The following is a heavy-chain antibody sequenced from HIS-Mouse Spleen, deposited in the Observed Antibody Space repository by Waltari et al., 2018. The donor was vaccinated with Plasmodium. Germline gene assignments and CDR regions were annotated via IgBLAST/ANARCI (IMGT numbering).Heavy chain of an antibody. J-gene: IGHJ6*02. CDR1: GFTFSRYS. Sequence: EVQLVESGGDLVQPGGSLRLSCAASGFTFSRYSMNWVRQAPGKGLEWVSYISSRRSTIYYADSVKGRCTISRENAKNSLYLQMNSLRAEDTAVYYCARASTGDYYYYGMDVWGQGTTVTVSS. V-gene: IGHV3-48*01. D-gene: IGHD1-1*01. CDR2: ISSRRSTI. CDR3: ARASTGDYYYYGMDV.